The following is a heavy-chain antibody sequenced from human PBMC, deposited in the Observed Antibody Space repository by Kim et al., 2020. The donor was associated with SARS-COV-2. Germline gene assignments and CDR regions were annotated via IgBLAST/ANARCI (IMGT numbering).Heavy chain of an antibody. V-gene: IGHV4-39*01. J-gene: IGHJ4*02. Sequence: SETLSLTCTVSGGSISSSSYYWGWIRQPPGKGLEWIGSIYYSGSTYYNPSLKSRVTIFVDTSKNQFSLKLSSVTAADTAVYYCASSTGYYGSGSYYRKDLNDYWGQGTLVTVSS. D-gene: IGHD3-10*01. CDR1: GGSISSSSYY. CDR2: IYYSGST. CDR3: ASSTGYYGSGSYYRKDLNDY.